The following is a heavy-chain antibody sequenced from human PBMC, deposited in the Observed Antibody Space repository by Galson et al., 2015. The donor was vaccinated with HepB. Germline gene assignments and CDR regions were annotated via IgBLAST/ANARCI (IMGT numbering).Heavy chain of an antibody. V-gene: IGHV3-53*01. D-gene: IGHD3-22*01. J-gene: IGHJ4*02. CDR2: IYSGGNT. Sequence: SLRLSCAVSGFSVSSNYMTWVRQAPGKRLECVAHIYSGGNTYYADSVKGRFTVSRDNSKNTLYLQMNSLRAEDAAVYYCARGLVSSGYYGDYWGQGTLVTVSS. CDR1: GFSVSSNY. CDR3: ARGLVSSGYYGDY.